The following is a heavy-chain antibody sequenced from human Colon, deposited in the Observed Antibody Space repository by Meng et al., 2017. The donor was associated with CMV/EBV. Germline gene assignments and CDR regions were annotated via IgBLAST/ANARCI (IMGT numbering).Heavy chain of an antibody. Sequence: SETLSLTCTVSGDSINSYYWSWIRQSPGKGLEWIGYVYHTGSTTYNPSLESRVTMSLDRANNEFSLKLGSVTGADTAVYYCARTVDNFWSRYSPRFGMDVWGQGTTVTVSS. J-gene: IGHJ6*02. CDR3: ARTVDNFWSRYSPRFGMDV. CDR1: GDSINSYY. V-gene: IGHV4-59*01. CDR2: VYHTGST. D-gene: IGHD3-3*01.